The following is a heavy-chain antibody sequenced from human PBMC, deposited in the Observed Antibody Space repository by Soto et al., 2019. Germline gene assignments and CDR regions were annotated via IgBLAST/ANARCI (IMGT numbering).Heavy chain of an antibody. Sequence: PGGSLRLSCAASGFTFSDHYMDWVRQAPGKGLEWVGRTRNKANSYTTEYAASVKGRFTISRDDSKNSLYLQMNSLKTEDTAVYYCARSPNSFGWFDPWGQGTLVTVS. D-gene: IGHD3-16*01. CDR2: TRNKANSYTT. CDR3: ARSPNSFGWFDP. J-gene: IGHJ5*02. V-gene: IGHV3-72*01. CDR1: GFTFSDHY.